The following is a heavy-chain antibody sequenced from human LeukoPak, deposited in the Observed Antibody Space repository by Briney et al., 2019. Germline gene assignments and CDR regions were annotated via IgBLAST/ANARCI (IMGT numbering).Heavy chain of an antibody. D-gene: IGHD6-19*01. V-gene: IGHV4-4*07. J-gene: IGHJ4*02. CDR2: IHTSGST. CDR3: ARRDISSGWSFDY. Sequence: SETLSLTCTVSGGSISNYHWSWIRQPAGKGLEWVSQIHTSGSTNYNPPLKSRVTMSIDTPENQLSLTIRSVTAADTAVYYCARRDISSGWSFDYWGQGILVTVSS. CDR1: GGSISNYH.